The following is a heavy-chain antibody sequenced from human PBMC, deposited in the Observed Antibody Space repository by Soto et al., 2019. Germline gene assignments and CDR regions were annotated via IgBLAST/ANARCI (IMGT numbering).Heavy chain of an antibody. CDR1: GFTFDDYA. J-gene: IGHJ4*02. CDR2: ISWNSGSI. CDR3: AKVTFPGIAVAGYFDY. Sequence: GGSLRLSCAASGFTFDDYAMHWVRQAPGKGLEWVSGISWNSGSIGYADSVKGRFTISRDNAKNSLYLQMNSLRAEDTALYYCAKVTFPGIAVAGYFDYWGQGTLVTVSS. D-gene: IGHD6-19*01. V-gene: IGHV3-9*01.